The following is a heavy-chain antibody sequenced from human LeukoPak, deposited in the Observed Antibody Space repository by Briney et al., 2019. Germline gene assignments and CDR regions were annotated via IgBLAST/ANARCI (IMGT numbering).Heavy chain of an antibody. Sequence: GGSLRLSCAASGFTFSSYAMSWVRQAPGKGLEWVSAISGSGGSTYNADSVKGRFTISRDNSKNTVHLQMNSLRAEDTAVFYCASRVGGTGSWYNAFDIWGQGTMVTVSS. J-gene: IGHJ3*02. D-gene: IGHD6-13*01. CDR3: ASRVGGTGSWYNAFDI. CDR2: ISGSGGST. CDR1: GFTFSSYA. V-gene: IGHV3-23*01.